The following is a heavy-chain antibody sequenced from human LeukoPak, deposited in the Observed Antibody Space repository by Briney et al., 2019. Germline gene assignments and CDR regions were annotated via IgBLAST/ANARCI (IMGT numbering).Heavy chain of an antibody. CDR3: ARDSVDTAAGYYYCYGMDV. Sequence: SQTLSLTCAISGDSVSSNSAAWNWIRQSPSRGLEWLGRTYYRSKWYNDYAVSVKSRITINPDTSKNQFSLQLNSVTPEDTAVYYCARDSVDTAAGYYYCYGMDVWGQGTTVTVSS. CDR1: GDSVSSNSAA. CDR2: TYYRSKWYN. V-gene: IGHV6-1*01. D-gene: IGHD5-18*01. J-gene: IGHJ6*02.